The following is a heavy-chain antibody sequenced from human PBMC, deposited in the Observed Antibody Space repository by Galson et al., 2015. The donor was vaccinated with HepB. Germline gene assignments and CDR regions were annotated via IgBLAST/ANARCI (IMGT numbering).Heavy chain of an antibody. CDR2: IWFDGSNE. V-gene: IGHV3-33*01. J-gene: IGHJ4*02. CDR1: GFTFSTYG. CDR3: ARRGTSSGYYYADY. D-gene: IGHD3-22*01. Sequence: SLRLSCAASGFTFSTYGMYWGRQAPGKGLEWVSIIWFDGSNEDYADSVKGRFTISRDNAKNTLYLEINSVRAEDTAVYYCARRGTSSGYYYADYWGQGTLVTVSS.